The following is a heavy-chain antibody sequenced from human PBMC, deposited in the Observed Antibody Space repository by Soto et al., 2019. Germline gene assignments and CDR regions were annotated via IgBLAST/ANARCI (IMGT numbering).Heavy chain of an antibody. CDR1: GFTFSSYG. D-gene: IGHD3-3*02. J-gene: IGHJ4*02. Sequence: SLRLSCAASGFTFSSYGMHWVRQAPGKGLERVAVISYDGSNKYYADSVKGRFTISRDNSKNTLYLQMNSLRAEDTAVHYCASLSSTWQVGFDYWGQGTLVTVSS. V-gene: IGHV3-30*03. CDR3: ASLSSTWQVGFDY. CDR2: ISYDGSNK.